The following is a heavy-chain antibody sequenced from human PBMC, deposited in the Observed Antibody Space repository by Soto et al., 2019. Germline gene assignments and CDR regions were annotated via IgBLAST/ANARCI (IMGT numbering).Heavy chain of an antibody. Sequence: EVQLLESGGGLVQPGGSLRLSCAASGFTFISYARNWVRQAPGKGLEWVSAISGSDSRTYYADSVKGRFTISRDNSKNTLYLQLNSLRAEDTAVYYCAKVGSHSGSHYDAFDIWGQGTMVTVSS. CDR1: GFTFISYA. CDR2: ISGSDSRT. CDR3: AKVGSHSGSHYDAFDI. V-gene: IGHV3-23*01. J-gene: IGHJ3*02. D-gene: IGHD1-26*01.